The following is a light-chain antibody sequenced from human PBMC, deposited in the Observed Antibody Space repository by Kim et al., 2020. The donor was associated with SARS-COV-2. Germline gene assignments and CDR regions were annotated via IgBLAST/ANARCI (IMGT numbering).Light chain of an antibody. V-gene: IGKV3-20*01. CDR1: QSVSSSH. CDR2: GAS. J-gene: IGKJ2*01. CDR3: QQYDGSLYT. Sequence: LSPGERATLSCRASQSVSSSHLAWYQQKPGQAPRLLIYGASSRATGTPDRFSGSGSGTDFTLSISRLEPEDFAVYYCQQYDGSLYTFGQGTKLEI.